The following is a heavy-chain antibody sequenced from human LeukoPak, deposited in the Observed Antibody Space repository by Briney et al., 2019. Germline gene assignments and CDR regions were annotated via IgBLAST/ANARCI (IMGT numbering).Heavy chain of an antibody. V-gene: IGHV3-21*01. CDR3: AREVSEGFDF. CDR1: GFTFSGYS. Sequence: GGSLRLSCTASGFTFSGYSMNWIRQAPGKGLEWVSSFGTRSTSIYHAGSVKGRFAISRDNAKNSLYLQMNSLRAEDTALYYCAREVSEGFDFWGQGTLVXVSS. CDR2: FGTRSTSI. J-gene: IGHJ4*02.